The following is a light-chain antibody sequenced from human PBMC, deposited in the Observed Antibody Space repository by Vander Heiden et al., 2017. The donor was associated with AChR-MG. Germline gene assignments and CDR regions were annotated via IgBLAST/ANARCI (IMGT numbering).Light chain of an antibody. J-gene: IGKJ4*01. Sequence: DIQLTQSPSFLSASVGDRVTITCRASQGFRSYLAWYQQKPEKAPKLLIYAASTLESGVPSRFSGSGSGTEFTLTISSLQPEDSATYYCQQLNSYPLTFGGGTKVEIK. V-gene: IGKV1-9*01. CDR2: AAS. CDR1: QGFRSY. CDR3: QQLNSYPLT.